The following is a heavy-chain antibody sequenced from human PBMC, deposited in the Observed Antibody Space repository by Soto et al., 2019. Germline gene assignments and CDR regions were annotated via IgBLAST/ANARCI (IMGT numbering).Heavy chain of an antibody. CDR2: IKSKTDGGTT. J-gene: IGHJ4*02. V-gene: IGHV3-15*01. CDR1: GFTFSNAW. Sequence: EVQLVESGGGLVKPGGSLRLSCAASGFTFSNAWMSWVRQAPGKGLEWVGRIKSKTDGGTTDYAAPVKGRFTISRDDSKNTLYLQMNSLKTEDTAVYYCTTDDSNCGGDCYSPFDYWGQGTLVTVSS. D-gene: IGHD2-21*01. CDR3: TTDDSNCGGDCYSPFDY.